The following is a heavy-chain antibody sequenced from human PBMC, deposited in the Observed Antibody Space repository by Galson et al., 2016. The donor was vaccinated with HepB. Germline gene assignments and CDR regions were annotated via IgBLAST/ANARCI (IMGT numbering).Heavy chain of an antibody. D-gene: IGHD1-20*01. CDR1: GFSLSTSEVG. CDR2: IYWDADK. J-gene: IGHJ4*02. CDR3: AHRLTGVSFDH. Sequence: PALVKPTQTLTLTCSFSGFSLSTSEVGVRWIRQPPGKALEWLGIIYWDADKRYSPSMKSRLTITEDTSKNQVVLTMTNMEPVDTGTYYCAHRLTGVSFDHWGQGILVTVSS. V-gene: IGHV2-5*02.